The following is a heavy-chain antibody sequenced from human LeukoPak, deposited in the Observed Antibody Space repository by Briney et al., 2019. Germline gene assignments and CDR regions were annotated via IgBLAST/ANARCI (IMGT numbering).Heavy chain of an antibody. D-gene: IGHD2-15*01. CDR3: AREGDCSGGSCYSYGWFDP. Sequence: PSETLSLTCSVSGGSVSSGSSSWSWIRQPPGKGLEWIGYFSYSGSTDYNPSLKSRVTISVDTSKDQFSLKLSSVTAADTAVYYCAREGDCSGGSCYSYGWFDPWGQGTLVIVSS. J-gene: IGHJ5*02. CDR1: GGSVSSGSSS. V-gene: IGHV4-61*01. CDR2: FSYSGST.